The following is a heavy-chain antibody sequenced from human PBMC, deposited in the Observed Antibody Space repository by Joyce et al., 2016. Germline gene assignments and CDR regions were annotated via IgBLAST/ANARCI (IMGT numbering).Heavy chain of an antibody. CDR3: AKDRPYSTYYYFYYMDV. CDR1: GFTFNNYG. CDR2: ISDIGGST. D-gene: IGHD4-11*01. V-gene: IGHV3-23*01. Sequence: EVQLLESGGGLVQPGGSLTLSCEASGFTFNNYGLTWVGQAQGKGLEWVSSISDIGGSTYYADSVRDRFTISRDNSKNTLFLQMTSLTAEDTAVYYCAKDRPYSTYYYFYYMDVWGKGTTVTVSS. J-gene: IGHJ6*03.